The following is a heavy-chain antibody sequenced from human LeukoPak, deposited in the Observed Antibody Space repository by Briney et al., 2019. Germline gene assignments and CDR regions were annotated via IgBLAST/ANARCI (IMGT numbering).Heavy chain of an antibody. V-gene: IGHV1-69*05. CDR1: GGTFSSYA. CDR2: IIPIFGTA. D-gene: IGHD6-6*01. CDR3: ARALYSSWDAFDI. Sequence: ASVTVSCKASGGTFSSYAISWVRQAPGQGLEWLGGIIPIFGTANYAQKFQGRVTITTDESTSTAYMELSSLGSEDTAVYYCARALYSSWDAFDIWGQGTMVAVSS. J-gene: IGHJ3*02.